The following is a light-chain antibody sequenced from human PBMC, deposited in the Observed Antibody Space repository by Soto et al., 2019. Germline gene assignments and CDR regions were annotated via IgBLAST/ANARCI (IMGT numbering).Light chain of an antibody. J-gene: IGKJ1*01. V-gene: IGKV3-11*01. CDR2: DAS. Sequence: EIVLTQSPATLSLSPGERATLSCRASQSVSSYLAWYQQKPGQAPRLLIYDASNRATGIPARFSGSGSGTDFALPNSSLEPEDFQVYYCQQRSNWPWTFGQGPKVEIK. CDR1: QSVSSY. CDR3: QQRSNWPWT.